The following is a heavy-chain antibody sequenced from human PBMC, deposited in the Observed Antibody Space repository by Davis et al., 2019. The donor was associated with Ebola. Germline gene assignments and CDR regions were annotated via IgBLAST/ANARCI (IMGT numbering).Heavy chain of an antibody. CDR2: THYSGGS. Sequence: SETLSLTCTVSGDSITAGHYFWGWVRQPPGKGLEWIGSTHYSGGSYYNPSLERRVTMSVDTSTNQFSLNLTSVTAADTAVYYCARPGVGGTLDLWGRGTMVSVSS. CDR3: ARPGVGGTLDL. CDR1: GDSITAGHYF. V-gene: IGHV4-39*01. D-gene: IGHD1-26*01. J-gene: IGHJ3*01.